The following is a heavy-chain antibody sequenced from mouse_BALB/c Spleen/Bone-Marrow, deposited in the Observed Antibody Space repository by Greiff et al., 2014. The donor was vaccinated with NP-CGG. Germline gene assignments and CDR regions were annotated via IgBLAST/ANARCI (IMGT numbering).Heavy chain of an antibody. CDR2: IDPANGDT. CDR1: GFNIKDTY. Sequence: VQLQQSGAELVKPGASVKLSCTASGFNIKDTYMHWVKQRPEQGLEWIGRIDPANGDTKYDPKFQGKATITADTSSNTAYLQLSSLTSEDTAVYYCARYLIFYDYDEAMDYWGQGTS. CDR3: ARYLIFYDYDEAMDY. J-gene: IGHJ4*01. V-gene: IGHV14-3*02. D-gene: IGHD2-4*01.